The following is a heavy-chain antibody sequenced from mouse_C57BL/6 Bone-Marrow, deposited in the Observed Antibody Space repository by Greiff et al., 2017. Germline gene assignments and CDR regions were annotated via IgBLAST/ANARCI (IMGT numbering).Heavy chain of an antibody. Sequence: DVQLQESGGDLVKPGGSLKLSCAASGFTFSSYGMSWVRQTPDKRLEWVATISSGGSYTYYPDSVKGRFTISRDNAKNTLYLQMSSLKSEDTAMXYCARLITTVVAKGFDYWGQGTTLTVSS. CDR1: GFTFSSYG. CDR3: ARLITTVVAKGFDY. V-gene: IGHV5-6*01. D-gene: IGHD1-1*01. J-gene: IGHJ2*01. CDR2: ISSGGSYT.